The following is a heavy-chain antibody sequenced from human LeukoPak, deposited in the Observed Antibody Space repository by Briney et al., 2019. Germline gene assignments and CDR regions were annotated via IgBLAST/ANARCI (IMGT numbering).Heavy chain of an antibody. CDR3: ARGPRRYYYYYMDV. CDR2: INHSGCT. Sequence: SETLSLTCAVYGGSFSGYYWSWIRQPPGKGLEWIGEINHSGCTNYNPSLKSRVTMSVDTSKNQFSLKLSSVTAADTAVYYCARGPRRYYYYYMDVWGKGTTVTVSS. CDR1: GGSFSGYY. V-gene: IGHV4-34*01. J-gene: IGHJ6*03.